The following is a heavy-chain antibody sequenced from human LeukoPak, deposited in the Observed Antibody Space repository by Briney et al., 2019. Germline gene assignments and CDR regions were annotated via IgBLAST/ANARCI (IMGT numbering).Heavy chain of an antibody. V-gene: IGHV3-30*18. CDR3: VKGRRGSSYVHYFDR. CDR1: GLIFETYG. D-gene: IGHD5-18*01. J-gene: IGHJ4*02. CDR2: ISNNGSNT. Sequence: PGGSLRLSCAVSGLIFETYGMHWVRQAPGKGLEWVGVISNNGSNTYYGDSVKGRFTISRDNSSNTLSLQMNGLRTEDTGVYFCVKGRRGSSYVHYFDRWDQGTLVTVSS.